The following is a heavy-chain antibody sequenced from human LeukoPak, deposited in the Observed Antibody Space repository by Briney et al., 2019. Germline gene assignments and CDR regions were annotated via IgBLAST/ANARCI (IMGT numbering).Heavy chain of an antibody. Sequence: SETLSLTCTVSGGSISSSSYYWGWLRQPPGKGLEGIGSIYYSGSIYYNPSLKSRVAISVDTSKNQFSLKLSSVTAADTAVYSCARLLVPAASPYNWFDPWGQGTLVTGSS. V-gene: IGHV4-39*07. CDR3: ARLLVPAASPYNWFDP. D-gene: IGHD2-2*01. CDR1: GGSISSSSYY. CDR2: IYYSGSI. J-gene: IGHJ5*02.